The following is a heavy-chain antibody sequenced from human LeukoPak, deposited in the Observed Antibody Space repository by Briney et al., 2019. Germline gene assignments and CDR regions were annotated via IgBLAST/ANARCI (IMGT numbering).Heavy chain of an antibody. J-gene: IGHJ4*02. CDR1: GGSFSSYY. V-gene: IGHV4-4*07. CDR3: ATGDGYNSFDY. CDR2: IYTSGST. Sequence: ETLSLTCTVSGGSFSSYYWSWIRQPAGQGLEWIGRIYTSGSTNYNSSLKSRVTMSVDPSKNQVSLKLSSVTAADTAVYYCATGDGYNSFDYWGQGTLVTVSS. D-gene: IGHD5-24*01.